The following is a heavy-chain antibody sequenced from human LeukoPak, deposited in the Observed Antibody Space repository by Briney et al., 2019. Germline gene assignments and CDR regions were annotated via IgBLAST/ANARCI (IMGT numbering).Heavy chain of an antibody. J-gene: IGHJ5*02. CDR1: GFTFDDYA. CDR3: ARDLAVAGHNWFDP. CDR2: ISWNSGSI. V-gene: IGHV3-9*01. D-gene: IGHD6-19*01. Sequence: GGSLRLSCAASGFTFDDYAMHWVRQAPGKGLEWVSGISWNSGSIGYADSVKGRFTISRDNAKNSLYLQMNSLRVEDTAVYYCARDLAVAGHNWFDPWGQGTLVIVSS.